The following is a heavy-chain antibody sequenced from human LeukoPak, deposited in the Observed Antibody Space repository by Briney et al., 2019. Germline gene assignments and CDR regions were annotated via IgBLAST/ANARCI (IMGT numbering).Heavy chain of an antibody. Sequence: GGSLRLSCAASGFTFSSYWMSWVRQAPGKGLEWVANIKQDGSEKYYVDSVKGRFTISRDNAKNSLYLQMNSLRAEDTAVYYCARGQGYYDSSGYYEDYWGQGTLVTVSS. V-gene: IGHV3-7*03. CDR2: IKQDGSEK. J-gene: IGHJ4*02. CDR1: GFTFSSYW. D-gene: IGHD3-22*01. CDR3: ARGQGYYDSSGYYEDY.